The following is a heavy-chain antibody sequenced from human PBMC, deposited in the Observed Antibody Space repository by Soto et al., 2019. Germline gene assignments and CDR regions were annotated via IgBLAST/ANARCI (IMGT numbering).Heavy chain of an antibody. CDR3: ARYISSRRLEC. Sequence: QVQLVESGGGVVQPGRSLRLSCAASGLTFRNYGMHWVRQSPGKGLEWVAVIWYDGSNKYYADSVKGRFTISRDNSKNRVYLQMNSLRAEDTGVYYCARYISSRRLECWGQGTLVTVSS. J-gene: IGHJ4*02. V-gene: IGHV3-33*01. CDR2: IWYDGSNK. D-gene: IGHD2-2*01. CDR1: GLTFRNYG.